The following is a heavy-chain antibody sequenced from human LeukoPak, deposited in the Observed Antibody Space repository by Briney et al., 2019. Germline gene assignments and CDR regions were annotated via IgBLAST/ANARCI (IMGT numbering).Heavy chain of an antibody. Sequence: GGSLRLPCAASGFTFSSYGMHWVRQAPGKGLEWVAVISYDESNKYYADSVKGRFTISRDTSKNTLYLQMNSLGVDDTAVYYCARPRDDSGYYYVASYWGQGTLVTVSS. D-gene: IGHD3-22*01. J-gene: IGHJ4*02. CDR3: ARPRDDSGYYYVASY. CDR2: ISYDESNK. CDR1: GFTFSSYG. V-gene: IGHV3-30*03.